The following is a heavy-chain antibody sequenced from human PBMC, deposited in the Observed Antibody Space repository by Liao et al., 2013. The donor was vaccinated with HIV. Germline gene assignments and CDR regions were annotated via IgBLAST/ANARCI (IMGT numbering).Heavy chain of an antibody. J-gene: IGHJ1*01. CDR1: GGSFRGYY. CDR3: TRGSRGTVTPFQH. CDR2: INHGGST. D-gene: IGHD4-17*01. Sequence: QAQLQQWGAGLLKPSETLTLTCRVYGGSFRGYYWNWIRQSPGKGLEWIGEINHGGSTNYNPSLKSRVIISIETSKNQFSLRLSSLTAADTAMYYCTRGSRGTVTPFQHWGQGTLVTVSS. V-gene: IGHV4-34*01.